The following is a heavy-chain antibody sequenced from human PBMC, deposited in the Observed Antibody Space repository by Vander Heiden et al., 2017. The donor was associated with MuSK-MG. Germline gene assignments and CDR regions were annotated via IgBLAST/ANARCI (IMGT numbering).Heavy chain of an antibody. CDR3: AKDRGAADFFYMDV. Sequence: QVQLVESGGGVVQPGGSLSLSCAASAFSFSAYGMHWVRQAPGKGLEWVAVISSHASDEYYADSVKGRFTISRDNSKNTLFLQMNRLRVDDTAVYYCAKDRGAADFFYMDVWGKGTTVTVSS. D-gene: IGHD6-25*01. V-gene: IGHV3-30*18. J-gene: IGHJ6*03. CDR2: ISSHASDE. CDR1: AFSFSAYG.